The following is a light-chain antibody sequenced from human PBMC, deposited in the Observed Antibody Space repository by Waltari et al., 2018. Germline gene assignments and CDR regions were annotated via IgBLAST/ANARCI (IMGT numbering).Light chain of an antibody. Sequence: QSVLTQPPSASGTPGQRVTISCSGSSSNIGSNYVYGYQQLPGTAPKLLIYRNNQRPSGFPDRFSGSKSGTSASLAISGLRSEDEADYYCAAWDDSLSAVVFGGGTKLTVL. V-gene: IGLV1-47*01. J-gene: IGLJ2*01. CDR1: SSNIGSNY. CDR3: AAWDDSLSAVV. CDR2: RNN.